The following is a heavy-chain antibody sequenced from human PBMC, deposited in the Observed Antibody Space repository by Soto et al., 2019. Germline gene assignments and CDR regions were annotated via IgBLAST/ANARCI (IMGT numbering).Heavy chain of an antibody. CDR2: IIPIPGTA. V-gene: IGHV1-69*01. CDR1: GGPFGSYA. CDR3: SRSQGSSTSLEIYYYYYYGMDV. J-gene: IGHJ6*02. Sequence: QVQLVQSGAEVKKPGSSGKVSCKASGGPFGSYAISWVRQAPGQGREWMGGIIPIPGTANYAQKFQGRVTIAADEYTSTAYVELSSRRSEYTAVYYCSRSQGSSTSLEIYYYYYYGMDVWGQGTTVTVSS. D-gene: IGHD2-2*01.